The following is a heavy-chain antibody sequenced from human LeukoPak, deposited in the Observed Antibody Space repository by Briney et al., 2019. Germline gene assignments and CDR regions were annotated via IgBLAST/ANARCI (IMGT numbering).Heavy chain of an antibody. V-gene: IGHV6-1*01. CDR2: TYYRSKGYN. Sequence: SQTLSLTGAISGDSVSGNSAAWNWIRQPPSRGLEWLGRTYYRSKGYNDYAGSAKSRITINPDTSKNQSSPQLNSVTPEDTAVYYCASYYDSSGFDYWGQGTLVTVSS. CDR1: GDSVSGNSAA. J-gene: IGHJ4*02. CDR3: ASYYDSSGFDY. D-gene: IGHD3-22*01.